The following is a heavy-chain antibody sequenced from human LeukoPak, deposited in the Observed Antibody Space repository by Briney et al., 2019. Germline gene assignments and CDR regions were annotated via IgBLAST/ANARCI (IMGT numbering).Heavy chain of an antibody. CDR2: ISSSASTI. CDR1: GFTVSSYE. V-gene: IGHV3-48*03. Sequence: GGALRLSCAASGFTVSSYEMNWVRQAPGKGLEGVSYISSSASTINYAGFVKGRFTISRDNAKNSLYLQVNGLRAEDTAVYYCARDLYGDHWYFDLWGRGTLVTVSS. J-gene: IGHJ2*01. D-gene: IGHD4-17*01. CDR3: ARDLYGDHWYFDL.